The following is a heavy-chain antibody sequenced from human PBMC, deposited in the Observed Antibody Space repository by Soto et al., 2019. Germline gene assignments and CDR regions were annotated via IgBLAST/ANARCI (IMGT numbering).Heavy chain of an antibody. V-gene: IGHV4-39*01. CDR3: ARHALEGLDILTGYHINPWYPYYMDV. Sequence: SETLSLTCTVSGGSISSSSYYWGWIRQPPGKGLEWIGSIYYSGSTYYNPSLKSRVTISVDTSKNQFSLKLSSVTAADTAVYYCARHALEGLDILTGYHINPWYPYYMDVWGKGTTVTVSS. CDR2: IYYSGST. J-gene: IGHJ6*03. D-gene: IGHD3-9*01. CDR1: GGSISSSSYY.